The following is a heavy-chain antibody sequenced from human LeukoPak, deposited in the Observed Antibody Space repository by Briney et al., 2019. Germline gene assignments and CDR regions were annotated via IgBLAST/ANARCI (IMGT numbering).Heavy chain of an antibody. CDR3: ARASDILTGFDY. J-gene: IGHJ4*02. CDR2: IGTAGDT. Sequence: GGSLRLSCAASGLTFSSYDMHWVRQATGKGLEWVSAIGTAGDTYYPGSVKGRFTISRENAKNSLYLQMNSLRAGDTAVYYCARASDILTGFDYWGQGTLVTVSS. V-gene: IGHV3-13*01. D-gene: IGHD3-9*01. CDR1: GLTFSSYD.